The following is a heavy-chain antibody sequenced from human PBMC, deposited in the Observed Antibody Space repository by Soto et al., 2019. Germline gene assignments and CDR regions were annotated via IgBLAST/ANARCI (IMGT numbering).Heavy chain of an antibody. J-gene: IGHJ6*02. CDR2: IYPGDSDT. D-gene: IGHD6-13*01. CDR1: GYSFTSYW. CDR3: ARTAAAGKYYYGVDV. Sequence: PGESLKISCKGSGYSFTSYWIGWVRQMPGKGLEWMGIIYPGDSDTRYSPSFQGQVTISADKSISTAYLQWSSLKASDTAVYYCARTAAAGKYYYGVDVWGQGTTVTVSS. V-gene: IGHV5-51*01.